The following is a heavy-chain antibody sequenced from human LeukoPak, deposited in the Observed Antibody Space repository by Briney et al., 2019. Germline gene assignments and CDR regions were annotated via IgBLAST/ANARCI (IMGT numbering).Heavy chain of an antibody. CDR1: GFTVSSNY. Sequence: GGSLRLSCAASGFTVSSNYMSWVRQAPGRGLEWVSVIYSGGSTYYADSVKGRFTISRDNAKNTLYLQMNSLRAEDTAVYYCARGGGYSYGYLDYWGQGTLVTVSS. D-gene: IGHD5-18*01. V-gene: IGHV3-66*01. CDR3: ARGGGYSYGYLDY. CDR2: IYSGGST. J-gene: IGHJ4*02.